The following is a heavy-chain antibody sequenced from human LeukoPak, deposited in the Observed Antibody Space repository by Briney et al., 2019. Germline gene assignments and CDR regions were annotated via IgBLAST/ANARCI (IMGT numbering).Heavy chain of an antibody. CDR3: ARDRTYYYDSSGYYPDY. V-gene: IGHV1-18*01. D-gene: IGHD3-22*01. CDR2: ISAYNGNT. J-gene: IGHJ4*02. CDR1: GYTFTSYG. Sequence: GASVKVSCKASGYTFTSYGISWVRQAPGQGLEWMGWISAYNGNTNYAQKLQGRVTMTTDTSTSTAYMELRSLRSDDTAVYYCARDRTYYYDSSGYYPDYWGQETLVTVSS.